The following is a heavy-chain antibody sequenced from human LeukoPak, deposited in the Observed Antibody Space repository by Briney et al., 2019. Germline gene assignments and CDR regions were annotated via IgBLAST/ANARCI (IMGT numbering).Heavy chain of an antibody. Sequence: SETLSLTCAVLGGSFSGYYWSWIRQPPGKGLEWIGYIYYSGSTNYNPSLKSRVTISVDTSKNQFSLKLSSVTAADTAVYYCARLAAGDYYYYYGMDVWGQGTTVTVSS. CDR3: ARLAAGDYYYYYGMDV. D-gene: IGHD3-10*01. V-gene: IGHV4-59*08. CDR2: IYYSGST. J-gene: IGHJ6*02. CDR1: GGSFSGYY.